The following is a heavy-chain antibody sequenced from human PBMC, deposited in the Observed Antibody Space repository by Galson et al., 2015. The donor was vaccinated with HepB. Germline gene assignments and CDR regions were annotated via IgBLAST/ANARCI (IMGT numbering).Heavy chain of an antibody. Sequence: SLRLSCAASGFTFSSYGMHWVRQAPGKGLEWVAVISYDGSNKYYADSVKGRFTISRDNSKNTLYLQMNSLRAEDTAVYYCAKDESYDFWSGYSIQNYGMDVWGQGTTVTVSS. CDR1: GFTFSSYG. J-gene: IGHJ6*02. CDR3: AKDESYDFWSGYSIQNYGMDV. CDR2: ISYDGSNK. V-gene: IGHV3-30*18. D-gene: IGHD3-3*01.